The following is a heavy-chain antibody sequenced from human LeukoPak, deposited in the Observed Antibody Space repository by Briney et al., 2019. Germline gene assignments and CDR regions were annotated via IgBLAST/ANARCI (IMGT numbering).Heavy chain of an antibody. Sequence: GEALQTSSKGSGYSFTTYWIGWVRRKPGKGVEWMGITYPGDSDTRYSPSFQGQVTISADRSITTAYLQWSSLEASDTAMYYCARRPYSISPGAFDIWGQGTMVTVSS. D-gene: IGHD6-13*01. V-gene: IGHV5-51*01. CDR3: ARRPYSISPGAFDI. CDR2: TYPGDSDT. CDR1: GYSFTTYW. J-gene: IGHJ3*02.